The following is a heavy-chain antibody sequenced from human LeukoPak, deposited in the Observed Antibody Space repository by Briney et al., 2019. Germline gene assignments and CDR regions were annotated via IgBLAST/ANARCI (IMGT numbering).Heavy chain of an antibody. V-gene: IGHV3-15*01. D-gene: IGHD3-22*01. J-gene: IGHJ6*03. CDR1: VFTFSNAW. CDR3: TTGKDSSGYRDYYYMDV. Sequence: VGSLRLSCAASVFTFSNAWMSWVREAPGKGLEWVGRIKSKTDGGTTDYAAPVKCRFNISRDDSKNTLYLQMNSLKTEDTAVYYCTTGKDSSGYRDYYYMDVWGKGTTVTVSS. CDR2: IKSKTDGGTT.